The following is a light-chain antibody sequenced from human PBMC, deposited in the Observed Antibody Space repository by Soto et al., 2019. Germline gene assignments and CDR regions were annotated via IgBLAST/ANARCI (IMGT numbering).Light chain of an antibody. V-gene: IGKV3-11*01. CDR3: QQRSNWPLT. CDR2: DAS. CDR1: QSVSSY. J-gene: IGKJ4*01. Sequence: EIVLTQSPATLSLSPGERATLSCRASQSVSSYLAWYQQKPGQAPRLLIYDASNRATGIPARFSGSGSGTDVTPTISSLEPEDFALYYCQQRSNWPLTFGGGTKVEIK.